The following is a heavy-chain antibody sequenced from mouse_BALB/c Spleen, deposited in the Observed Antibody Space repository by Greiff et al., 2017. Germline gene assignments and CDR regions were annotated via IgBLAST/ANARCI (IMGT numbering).Heavy chain of an antibody. D-gene: IGHD2-14*01. J-gene: IGHJ4*01. CDR2: IYPGNVNT. CDR3: ARRGVRGAMDY. CDR1: GYTFTSYY. V-gene: IGHV1S56*01. Sequence: QVQLKESGPELVKPGASVRISCKASGYTFTSYYIHWVKQRPGQGLEWIGWIYPGNVNTRYNEKFKGKATLTADKSSSTAYMQLSSLTSEDSAVYFCARRGVRGAMDYWGQGTSVTVSS.